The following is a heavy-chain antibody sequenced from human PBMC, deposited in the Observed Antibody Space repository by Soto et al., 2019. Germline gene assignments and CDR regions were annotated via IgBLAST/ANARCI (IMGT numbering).Heavy chain of an antibody. Sequence: SETLSLTCTVSGGSIRSYYWSWIRQPPGKGLEWIGYIFYSGSTNYNPSLKSRVTISVDTSKNQFSLKLSSVTAADTAVYYCARNYGHAFDIWGQGTMVTVS. V-gene: IGHV4-59*01. CDR1: GGSIRSYY. J-gene: IGHJ3*02. CDR3: ARNYGHAFDI. CDR2: IFYSGST. D-gene: IGHD1-7*01.